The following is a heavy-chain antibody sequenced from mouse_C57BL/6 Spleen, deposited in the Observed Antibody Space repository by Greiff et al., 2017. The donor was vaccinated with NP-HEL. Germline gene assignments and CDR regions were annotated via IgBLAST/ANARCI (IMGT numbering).Heavy chain of an antibody. CDR2: IYPSDSET. J-gene: IGHJ4*01. D-gene: IGHD2-3*01. CDR3: ARSGDGYPFYYAMGY. V-gene: IGHV1-61*01. CDR1: GYTFTSYW. Sequence: QVQLQQPGAELVRPGSSVKLSCKASGYTFTSYWLDWVKQRPGQGLEWIGNIYPSDSETHYNQKFKDKATLTVDKSSSTAYMQLSSLTSEDSAVYYCARSGDGYPFYYAMGYWGQGTSVTVSS.